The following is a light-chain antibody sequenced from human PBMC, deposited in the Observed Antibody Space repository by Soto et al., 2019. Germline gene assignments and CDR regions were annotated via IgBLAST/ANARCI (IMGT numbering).Light chain of an antibody. CDR3: QVWDSSSDQDV. Sequence: SYELTQPPSVSVAPGKTARITCGGNNIGGKGVHWYQQKPGQAPVVVMYYDSDRPSGIPERFSGSNSGNTATLTISRVEAEDEADYYCQVWDSSSDQDVFGTGTKVTVL. J-gene: IGLJ1*01. V-gene: IGLV3-21*01. CDR2: YDS. CDR1: NIGGKG.